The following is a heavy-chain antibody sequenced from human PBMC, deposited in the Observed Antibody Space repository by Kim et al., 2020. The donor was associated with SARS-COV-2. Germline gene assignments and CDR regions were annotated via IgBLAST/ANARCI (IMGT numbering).Heavy chain of an antibody. Sequence: GGSLRLSCAASGFTFSGSAMHWVRQASGKGLEWVGRIRSKANSYATAYAASVKGRFTISRDDSKNTAYLQMNSLKTEDTAVYYCTRGTTVTPYYYYGMDVWGQGTTVTVSS. V-gene: IGHV3-73*01. CDR2: IRSKANSYAT. D-gene: IGHD4-4*01. J-gene: IGHJ6*02. CDR3: TRGTTVTPYYYYGMDV. CDR1: GFTFSGSA.